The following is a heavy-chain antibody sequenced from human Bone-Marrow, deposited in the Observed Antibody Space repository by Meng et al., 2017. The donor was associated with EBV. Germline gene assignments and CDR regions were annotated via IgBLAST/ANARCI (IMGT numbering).Heavy chain of an antibody. J-gene: IGHJ4*02. CDR1: GGTFRSDA. D-gene: IGHD3-10*01. Sequence: QVQLVESGAGVKKPGASVKVPCKTSGGTFRSDAVSWVRQDPGQGLEWMGGLIPMSDAPHYAQKFQGRATIIADESTSTHYMDLSGLRSEDTAVYYCASESGRGFTPDYWGQGTLVTVSS. V-gene: IGHV1-69*01. CDR2: LIPMSDAP. CDR3: ASESGRGFTPDY.